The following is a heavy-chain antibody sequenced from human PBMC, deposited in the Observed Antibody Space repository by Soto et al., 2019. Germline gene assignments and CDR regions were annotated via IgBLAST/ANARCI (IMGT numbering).Heavy chain of an antibody. D-gene: IGHD2-2*01. CDR2: ISAYNGNT. V-gene: IGHV1-18*01. CDR3: AREGAHPGYCSSTSCHHDDQTYYYYMDV. Sequence: ASVKVSCKASGYTFTSYGISWVRQAPGQGLEWMGWISAYNGNTNYAQKLQGRVTMTTDTSTSTAYMELRSLRSDDTAVYYCAREGAHPGYCSSTSCHHDDQTYYYYMDVWGKGTTVTVSS. J-gene: IGHJ6*03. CDR1: GYTFTSYG.